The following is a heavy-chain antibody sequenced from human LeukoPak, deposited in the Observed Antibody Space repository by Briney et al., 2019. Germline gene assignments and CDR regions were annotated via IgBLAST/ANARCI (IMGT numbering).Heavy chain of an antibody. J-gene: IGHJ4*02. V-gene: IGHV4-59*12. D-gene: IGHD3-10*01. Sequence: SETLSLTCTVSGGSISSYYWSWIRQPPGKGLEWIGYIYYSGSTNYNPSLKSRVTISVDTSKNQFSLKLSSVTAADTAVYYCARVGWGVIIGDFDYWGQGTLVTVSS. CDR2: IYYSGST. CDR1: GGSISSYY. CDR3: ARVGWGVIIGDFDY.